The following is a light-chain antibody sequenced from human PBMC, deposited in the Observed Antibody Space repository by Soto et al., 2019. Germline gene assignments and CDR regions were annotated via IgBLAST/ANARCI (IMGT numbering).Light chain of an antibody. CDR1: NNDVGGYDY. Sequence: QSALTQPASVSGSPGQSITISCTGTNNDVGGYDYVSWFQQHPGKAPKLMIYEVTYRPSGVSNRFAGSKSGNTASLTISGLQAEDEAQYYFRSYTSGSTLVFGGGIQLPVL. CDR3: RSYTSGSTLV. CDR2: EVT. V-gene: IGLV2-14*01. J-gene: IGLJ2*01.